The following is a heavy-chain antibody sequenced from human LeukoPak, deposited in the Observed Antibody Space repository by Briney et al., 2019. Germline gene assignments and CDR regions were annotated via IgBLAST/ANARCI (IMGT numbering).Heavy chain of an antibody. CDR3: ARDAIRYCSSTSCYAFFDY. V-gene: IGHV3-20*04. Sequence: GGSLRLSCAASGFTFDDYGMSWGRQPPGKGLEWVSGINWNCGSTGYADSVKGRFTISRDNAKSSLYLQMNSLRAEDTALYYCARDAIRYCSSTSCYAFFDYWGQGTLVTVSS. CDR2: INWNCGST. J-gene: IGHJ4*02. CDR1: GFTFDDYG. D-gene: IGHD2-2*01.